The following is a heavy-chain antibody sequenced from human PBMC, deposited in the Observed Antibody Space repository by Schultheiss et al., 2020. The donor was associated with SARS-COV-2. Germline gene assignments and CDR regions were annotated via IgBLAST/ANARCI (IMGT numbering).Heavy chain of an antibody. CDR1: GYTFTSYG. Sequence: ASVKVSCKASGYTFTSYGISWVRQAPGQGLEWMGWISAYNGNTNYAQKLQGRVTMTTDTSTSTAYMELRSLRSDDTAVYYCARAPPGQYDFWSGYYSFYYYYMDVWGKGTTVTVSS. V-gene: IGHV1-18*01. D-gene: IGHD3-3*01. J-gene: IGHJ6*03. CDR2: ISAYNGNT. CDR3: ARAPPGQYDFWSGYYSFYYYYMDV.